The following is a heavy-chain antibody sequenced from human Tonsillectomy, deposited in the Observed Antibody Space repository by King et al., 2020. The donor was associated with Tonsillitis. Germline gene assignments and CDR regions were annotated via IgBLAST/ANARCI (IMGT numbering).Heavy chain of an antibody. J-gene: IGHJ4*02. Sequence: VQLVESGGGLVQPGGSLRLSCAASGFTFRNYWMNWVRQAPGKGLEWVANIKQDGSEIYSVDSLKGRFTISRDNAKNSLYLQMNSLRPEDTAVYYCARGRGWPFFDFWGQGPLVTVSS. CDR1: GFTFRNYW. CDR3: ARGRGWPFFDF. V-gene: IGHV3-7*01. CDR2: IKQDGSEI. D-gene: IGHD6-19*01.